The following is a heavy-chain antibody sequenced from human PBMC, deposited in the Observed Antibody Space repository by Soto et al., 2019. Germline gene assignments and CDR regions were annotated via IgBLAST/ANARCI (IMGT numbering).Heavy chain of an antibody. CDR1: GDSVSNDNYY. V-gene: IGHV4-61*01. J-gene: IGHJ4*02. CDR3: ARSQRGRTAFTFDY. CDR2: IYYSGTT. D-gene: IGHD3-16*01. Sequence: TLSLTCAVSGDSVSNDNYYWSWIRQPPGKGLEWIGYIYYSGTTNYNSYLKSRLSLSVDMSKNQFSLKLASVTAADTAVYFCARSQRGRTAFTFDYWGQGALVTVSS.